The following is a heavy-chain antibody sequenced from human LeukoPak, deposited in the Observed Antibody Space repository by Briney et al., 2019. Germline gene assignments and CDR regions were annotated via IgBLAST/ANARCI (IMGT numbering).Heavy chain of an antibody. J-gene: IGHJ5*02. V-gene: IGHV4-59*01. CDR1: GGSISSYY. D-gene: IGHD3-10*01. Sequence: SETLSLTCTVSGGSISSYYWSWIRQPPGKGLEWIGYIYYSGSTNYNPSLKSRVTISVDTSKNQFSLKLSSVTAAGTAVYYCARATGNYYGSGSRFDPWGQGTLVTVSS. CDR2: IYYSGST. CDR3: ARATGNYYGSGSRFDP.